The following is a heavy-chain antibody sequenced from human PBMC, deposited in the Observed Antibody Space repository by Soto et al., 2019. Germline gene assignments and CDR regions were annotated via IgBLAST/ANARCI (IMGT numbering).Heavy chain of an antibody. CDR3: ARASGIAAAGDYYYGMDV. J-gene: IGHJ6*02. D-gene: IGHD6-13*01. Sequence: QVQLVQSGAEVKKPGSSVKVSCKASGGTFSSYAISWVRQAPGQGLEWMGGIIPIFGTANYAQKFQGRVTITADESTSTAYMELSSLRSEGTAVYYCARASGIAAAGDYYYGMDVWGQGTTVTVSS. CDR2: IIPIFGTA. V-gene: IGHV1-69*01. CDR1: GGTFSSYA.